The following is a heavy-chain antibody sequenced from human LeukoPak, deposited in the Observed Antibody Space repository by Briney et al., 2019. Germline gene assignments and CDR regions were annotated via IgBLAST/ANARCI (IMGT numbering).Heavy chain of an antibody. D-gene: IGHD3-10*01. CDR3: AKDIAMVRGVRDYYYGLDV. Sequence: GGSLRLSCAASGFTFCSYAMSWVRQAPGLGLELVSIISGSGGSTYYEDSVKGRFTISRDNSKNMLFLQMNSLRAEDTAVYYCAKDIAMVRGVRDYYYGLDVWGQGTPVTVSS. J-gene: IGHJ6*02. CDR2: ISGSGGST. V-gene: IGHV3-23*01. CDR1: GFTFCSYA.